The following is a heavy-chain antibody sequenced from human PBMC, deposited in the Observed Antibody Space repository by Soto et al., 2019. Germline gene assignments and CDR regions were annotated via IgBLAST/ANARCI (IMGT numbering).Heavy chain of an antibody. Sequence: GGSLRLSCAASGFTFSSYAMSWVRQAPGKGLEWVSAISGSGGSTYYADSVKGRFTIPRDNSKNTRYLKMNSLRAEDTAVYYCVKGGVEDGESTVYYLDYWGQGTLVTVSS. D-gene: IGHD3-3*01. J-gene: IGHJ4*02. CDR2: ISGSGGST. CDR3: VKGGVEDGESTVYYLDY. CDR1: GFTFSSYA. V-gene: IGHV3-23*01.